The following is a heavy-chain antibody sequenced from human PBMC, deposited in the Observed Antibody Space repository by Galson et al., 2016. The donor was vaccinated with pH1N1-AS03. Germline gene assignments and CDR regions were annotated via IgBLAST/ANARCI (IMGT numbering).Heavy chain of an antibody. Sequence: SLRLSCAASGFTFSTYWMMWVRQAPGKGLEWVSTVSDSGDRTYYANSVKGLFTISRDNSKNTLYLQMNTLTAEDTAMYYCAKGISDTWNPFDIWGQGTMVTVSS. CDR1: GFTFSTYW. CDR2: VSDSGDRT. V-gene: IGHV3-23*01. CDR3: AKGISDTWNPFDI. J-gene: IGHJ3*02. D-gene: IGHD1-1*01.